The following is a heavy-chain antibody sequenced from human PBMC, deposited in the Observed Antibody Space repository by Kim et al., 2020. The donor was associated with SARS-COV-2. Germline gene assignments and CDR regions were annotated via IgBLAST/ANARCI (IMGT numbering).Heavy chain of an antibody. D-gene: IGHD4-17*01. CDR3: ARDGWVTTSWRPTLGYYFDY. CDR1: GFTFSSYG. V-gene: IGHV3-33*01. Sequence: GGSLRLSCAASGFTFSSYGMHWVRQAPGKGLEWVAVIWYDGSNKYYADSVKGRFTISRDNSKNTLYLQMNSLRAEDTAVYYCARDGWVTTSWRPTLGYYFDYWGQGTLVTVSS. J-gene: IGHJ4*02. CDR2: IWYDGSNK.